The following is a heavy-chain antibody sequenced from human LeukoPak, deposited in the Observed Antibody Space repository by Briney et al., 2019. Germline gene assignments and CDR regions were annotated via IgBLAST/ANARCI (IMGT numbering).Heavy chain of an antibody. CDR2: ISGSGGST. D-gene: IGHD2-21*02. Sequence: GGSLRLSCAASGFTFSSYAMSWVRQAPGKGLEWVSAISGSGGSTYYADSVKGRFTISRDKAKNTLYLQMNSLRAEDTAVYYCAKAPYCGGDCYNLDYWGQGTLVTVSS. V-gene: IGHV3-23*01. CDR3: AKAPYCGGDCYNLDY. CDR1: GFTFSSYA. J-gene: IGHJ4*02.